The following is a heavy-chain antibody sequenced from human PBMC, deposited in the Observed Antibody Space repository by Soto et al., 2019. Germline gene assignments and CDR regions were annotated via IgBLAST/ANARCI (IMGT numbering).Heavy chain of an antibody. Sequence: GGSLRLSCAASGFTFSSYGMHWVRQAPGKGLEWVAVIWYDGSNKYYADSVKGRFTISRDNSKNTLYLQMNSLRAEDTAVYYRAREEIRIFGVVRRWFDPWGQGTLVTVSS. V-gene: IGHV3-33*01. CDR3: AREEIRIFGVVRRWFDP. D-gene: IGHD3-3*01. CDR1: GFTFSSYG. J-gene: IGHJ5*02. CDR2: IWYDGSNK.